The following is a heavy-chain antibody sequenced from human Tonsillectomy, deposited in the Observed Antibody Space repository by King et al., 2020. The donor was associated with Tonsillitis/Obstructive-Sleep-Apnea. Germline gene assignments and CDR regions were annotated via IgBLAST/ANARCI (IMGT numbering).Heavy chain of an antibody. CDR1: GFIFSGYW. J-gene: IGHJ4*02. CDR3: ARNRGIWGSTLRPFDF. V-gene: IGHV3-7*04. Sequence: VQLVESGGGLVQPGGSLRLSCEVSGFIFSGYWMSWVRQAPGKGLEWVANINEVGSEKNFVDSVEGRFTISRDNAKNSLYLEMNSLRVEDTAVYYCARNRGIWGSTLRPFDFWGRGTLVTVSS. CDR2: INEVGSEK. D-gene: IGHD3-16*01.